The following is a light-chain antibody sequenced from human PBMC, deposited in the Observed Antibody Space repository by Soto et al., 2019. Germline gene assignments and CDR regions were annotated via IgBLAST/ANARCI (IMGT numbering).Light chain of an antibody. J-gene: IGLJ1*01. CDR3: GSWDSSLSAYV. Sequence: GLTQPPSVSAAPGQKVTISCSGSSSNIGGNSVSWYQQLPGTAPKLLIYDDNKRPSGIPDRFSGSKSGTSATLGITGFQTGDEADYYCGSWDSSLSAYVLGTGTKVTVL. CDR2: DDN. V-gene: IGLV1-51*01. CDR1: SSNIGGNS.